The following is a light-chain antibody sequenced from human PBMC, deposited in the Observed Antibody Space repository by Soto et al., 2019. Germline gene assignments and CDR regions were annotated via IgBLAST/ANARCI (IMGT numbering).Light chain of an antibody. CDR1: SSDAGNYNF. Sequence: QSVLTQPASVSGSPGQSITISCPGSSSDAGNYNFVSWYQQHPGKAPKVIIYEDSTRPSGVSNRISGSKSGNTASLTISGLQAEDEAYYYCCSYAGSSTSWVFGGGTKLTFL. CDR2: EDS. J-gene: IGLJ3*02. CDR3: CSYAGSSTSWV. V-gene: IGLV2-23*01.